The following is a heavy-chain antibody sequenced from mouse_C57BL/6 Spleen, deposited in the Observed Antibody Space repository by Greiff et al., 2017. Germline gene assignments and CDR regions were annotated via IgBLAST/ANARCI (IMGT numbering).Heavy chain of an antibody. CDR1: GFSFNTYA. CDR3: VRHGGIRWDWYFDV. J-gene: IGHJ1*03. V-gene: IGHV10-1*01. Sequence: EVQLVESGGGLVQPKGSLKLSCAASGFSFNTYAMNWVRQAPGKGLEWVARLRSKSNNYATYYVESVKDRFTISRDDSESMLYLQMNNVKSEDTAMYYCVRHGGIRWDWYFDVWGTGTTVTVSS. D-gene: IGHD2-3*01. CDR2: LRSKSNNYAT.